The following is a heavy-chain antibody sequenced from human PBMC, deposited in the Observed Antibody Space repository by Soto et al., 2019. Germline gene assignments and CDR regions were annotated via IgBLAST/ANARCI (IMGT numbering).Heavy chain of an antibody. Sequence: PSETLSLTCTVSGGSISSSSYYWGWIRQPPGKGLEWIGSIYYSGSTYYNPSLKSRVTISVDTSKNQFSLKLSSVTAADTAVYYCARRPGTLLCSSTSCDYYYYGMDVWGQGTTVTVSS. V-gene: IGHV4-39*01. CDR1: GGSISSSSYY. D-gene: IGHD2-2*01. J-gene: IGHJ6*02. CDR3: ARRPGTLLCSSTSCDYYYYGMDV. CDR2: IYYSGST.